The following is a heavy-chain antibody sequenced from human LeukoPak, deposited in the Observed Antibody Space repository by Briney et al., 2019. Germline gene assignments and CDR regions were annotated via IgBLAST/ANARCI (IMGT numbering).Heavy chain of an antibody. Sequence: SETLSLTCAVYIDSFTNYYWNWIRQTPGKGLEWIGEVNDSGGTNINPSLRSRVILSVDTSKNQFSLKLTSVTAADTALYFCARDDTYFYDSSGHGFDFWGPGTLVTVSS. D-gene: IGHD3-22*01. CDR2: VNDSGGT. CDR3: ARDDTYFYDSSGHGFDF. J-gene: IGHJ4*02. CDR1: IDSFTNYY. V-gene: IGHV4-34*01.